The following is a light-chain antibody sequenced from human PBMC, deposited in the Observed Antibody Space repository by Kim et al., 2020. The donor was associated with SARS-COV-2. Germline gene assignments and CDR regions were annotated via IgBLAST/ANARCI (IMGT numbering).Light chain of an antibody. CDR1: MSNSGADYD. Sequence: QTVTISCSGSMSNSGADYDIHWYQQFPGTAPKLLIYNYDNRPSGVPDRFSGAKSGTSASLAIAGLRADDEANYYCQSYDKSLSGWVFGGGTQLTVL. J-gene: IGLJ3*02. CDR2: NYD. CDR3: QSYDKSLSGWV. V-gene: IGLV1-40*01.